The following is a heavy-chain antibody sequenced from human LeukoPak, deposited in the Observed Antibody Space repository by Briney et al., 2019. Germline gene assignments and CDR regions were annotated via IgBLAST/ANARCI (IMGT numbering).Heavy chain of an antibody. J-gene: IGHJ4*02. Sequence: GGPLRLSCAASGFTFSTSRMTWVRQAPGKALNWVSSISRSSSYIYSAGSVKGRFPFSRDNAQNSLYLEMKSRRGEDAAVYYCARFGKGINWGQGSLVTVSS. CDR2: ISRSSSYI. V-gene: IGHV3-21*01. D-gene: IGHD3-10*01. CDR1: GFTFSTSR. CDR3: ARFGKGIN.